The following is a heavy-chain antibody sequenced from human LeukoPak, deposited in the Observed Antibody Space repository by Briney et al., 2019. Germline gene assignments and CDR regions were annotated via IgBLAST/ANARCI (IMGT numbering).Heavy chain of an antibody. D-gene: IGHD3-22*01. CDR2: IYYSGTT. CDR3: ARSERIIMISGAAFDI. V-gene: IGHV4-59*08. J-gene: IGHJ3*02. Sequence: SETLSLTCTVSGGFIGSSYCEWVRQPPGKGLEWIGYIYYSGTTNYNPSLKSRVTISVDTSKNQFSLNLSSVTAADTALYYCARSERIIMISGAAFDIWGQGTMVTVSS. CDR1: GGFIGSSY.